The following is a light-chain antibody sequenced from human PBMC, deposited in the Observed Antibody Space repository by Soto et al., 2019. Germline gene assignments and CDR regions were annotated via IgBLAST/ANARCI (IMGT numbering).Light chain of an antibody. CDR3: QQYGSSPPRLT. Sequence: EIVLTQSPGTLSLSPGERATLSCRASQSVSSSYLAWYQQKPGQAPRLLIYGASSRATGIPNRFSGSGSGTDFTLTISRLEPEDFAVYYCQQYGSSPPRLTFGGG. V-gene: IGKV3-20*01. CDR1: QSVSSSY. CDR2: GAS. J-gene: IGKJ4*01.